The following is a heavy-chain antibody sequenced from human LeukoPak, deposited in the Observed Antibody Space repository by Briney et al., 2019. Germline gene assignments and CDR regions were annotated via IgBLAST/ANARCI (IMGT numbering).Heavy chain of an antibody. CDR2: IYNSGST. J-gene: IGHJ4*02. CDR3: ARDSGGPKYCTATSCYGWHAADYLEY. CDR1: GGSITSYY. V-gene: IGHV4-59*01. D-gene: IGHD2-2*01. Sequence: PSETLSLTCTVSGGSITSYYWNWIRQPPGKGLEWIGYIYNSGSTNYNPSLKSRVTISVDTSNNEFSLKLSSVTAADTAVYYCARDSGGPKYCTATSCYGWHAADYLEYWGQGTLVTVSS.